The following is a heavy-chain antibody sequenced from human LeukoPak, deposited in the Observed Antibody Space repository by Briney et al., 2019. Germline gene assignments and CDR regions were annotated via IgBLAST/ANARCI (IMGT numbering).Heavy chain of an antibody. Sequence: ASVKVSCKASGYTFPSYYMHWVRQAPGQGLEWMGIINPSGGSTSYAQKCQGRVTMTRDMSTSTVYMELSSLRSEDTAVYYCATTQGGYYDSRGYRYWGQGTLVTVSS. D-gene: IGHD3-22*01. CDR3: ATTQGGYYDSRGYRY. CDR2: INPSGGST. CDR1: GYTFPSYY. J-gene: IGHJ4*02. V-gene: IGHV1-46*01.